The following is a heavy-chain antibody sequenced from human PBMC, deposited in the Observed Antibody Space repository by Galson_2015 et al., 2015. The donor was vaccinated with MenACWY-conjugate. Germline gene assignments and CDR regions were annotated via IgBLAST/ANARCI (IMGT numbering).Heavy chain of an antibody. CDR3: ARGERTAVAGHNWFDP. D-gene: IGHD6-19*01. CDR2: INAGNGNT. Sequence: SVKVSCKASGYTFTSYAMHWVRQAPGQRLEWMGWINAGNGNTKYSQKFQGRVTITRDTSASTAYMELSSLRSEDTAVYYCARGERTAVAGHNWFDPWGQGTLVTVSS. J-gene: IGHJ5*02. CDR1: GYTFTSYA. V-gene: IGHV1-3*01.